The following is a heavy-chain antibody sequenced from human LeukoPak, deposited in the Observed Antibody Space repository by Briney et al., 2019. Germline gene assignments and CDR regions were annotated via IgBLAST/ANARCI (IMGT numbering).Heavy chain of an antibody. V-gene: IGHV3-66*01. J-gene: IGHJ3*02. D-gene: IGHD1-1*01. Sequence: PGGSLRLSCAASEFSVGSNYMTWVRQAPGKGLEWVSLIYSGGSTYYADSVKGRFTISRDNSKNTLYLQMNSLRAEDTALYYCASLYWTTDAFDIWGQGTMVTVSS. CDR2: IYSGGST. CDR1: EFSVGSNY. CDR3: ASLYWTTDAFDI.